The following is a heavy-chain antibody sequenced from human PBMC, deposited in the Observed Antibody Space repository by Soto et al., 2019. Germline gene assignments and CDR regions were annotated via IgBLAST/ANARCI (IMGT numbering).Heavy chain of an antibody. Sequence: SETLSLTCTVSGGSISSSSYYWGWIRQPPGKGLEWIGSIYYSGSTNYNPSLKSRVTISVDTSKNQFSLKLSSVTAADTAVYYCARDTARYYDYVWGSYRPYYYGMDVWGQGTTVTVSS. CDR2: IYYSGST. CDR1: GGSISSSSYY. J-gene: IGHJ6*02. V-gene: IGHV4-39*07. D-gene: IGHD3-16*02. CDR3: ARDTARYYDYVWGSYRPYYYGMDV.